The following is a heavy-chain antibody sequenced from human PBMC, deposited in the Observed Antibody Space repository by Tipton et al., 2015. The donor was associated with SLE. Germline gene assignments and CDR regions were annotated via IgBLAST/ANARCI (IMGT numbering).Heavy chain of an antibody. CDR2: ITRRGKT. CDR1: DGSLSNYY. J-gene: IGHJ4*02. V-gene: IGHV4-34*01. D-gene: IGHD4-11*01. CDR3: ARMDYSQFQLLYFES. Sequence: TLSLTCAVHDGSLSNYYWSWFRRPPGRGLEWIGEITRRGKTNYNPSLKSRVTISVDTSKNQFSLNLRSVTAADTAMYFCARMDYSQFQLLYFESWGQGILVTVSS.